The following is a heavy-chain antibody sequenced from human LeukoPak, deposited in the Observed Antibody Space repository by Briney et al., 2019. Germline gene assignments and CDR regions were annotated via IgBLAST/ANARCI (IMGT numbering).Heavy chain of an antibody. CDR1: GFTFSSYW. V-gene: IGHV3-74*01. D-gene: IGHD6-13*01. CDR2: INSDGSST. Sequence: GGSLRLSRAASGFTFSSYWMHWVRQAPGKGLVWVSRINSDGSSTSYADSVKGRFTISRDNAKNTLYLQMNSLRAEDTAVYYCARVHSSSWYNYAFDIWGQGTMVTVAS. CDR3: ARVHSSSWYNYAFDI. J-gene: IGHJ3*02.